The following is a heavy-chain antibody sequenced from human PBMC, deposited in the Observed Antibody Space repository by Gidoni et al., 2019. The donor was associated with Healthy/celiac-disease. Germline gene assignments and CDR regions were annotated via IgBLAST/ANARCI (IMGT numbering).Heavy chain of an antibody. J-gene: IGHJ4*02. CDR3: AREIAAAFDY. V-gene: IGHV3-30-3*01. CDR2: ISYDGSNK. CDR1: GFTFSSYA. Sequence: QVQLVESGGVVVQPGRSLRLSCAASGFTFSSYAMHWVRQAPGKGLEWVAVISYDGSNKYYADSVKGRFTISRDNSKNTLYLQMNSLRAEDTAVYYCAREIAAAFDYWGQGTLVTVSS. D-gene: IGHD6-13*01.